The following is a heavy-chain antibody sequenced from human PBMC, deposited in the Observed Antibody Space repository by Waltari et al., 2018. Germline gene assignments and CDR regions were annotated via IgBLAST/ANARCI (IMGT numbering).Heavy chain of an antibody. V-gene: IGHV3-7*03. J-gene: IGHJ4*02. D-gene: IGHD3-16*01. Sequence: VQLVESGGDLVQPGGSFRLSGAASWFSFTTYWVAWFRQSPGERREWVAAIKPDGSDKWYVDSVKGRFAISRDNAKKLLYLQMNSLRAEDTAIFYCARMGAGRAPDYWGQGTLVTVSS. CDR3: ARMGAGRAPDY. CDR2: IKPDGSDK. CDR1: WFSFTTYW.